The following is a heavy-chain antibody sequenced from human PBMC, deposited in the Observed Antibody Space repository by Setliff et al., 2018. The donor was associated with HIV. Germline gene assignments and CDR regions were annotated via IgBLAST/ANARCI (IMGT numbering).Heavy chain of an antibody. D-gene: IGHD6-19*01. CDR2: MNPNSGNT. V-gene: IGHV1-8*02. J-gene: IGHJ6*03. Sequence: ASVKVSCKASGYPFKSNDINWVRQATGQGLEWIGWMNPNSGNTGNAQKFQGRFTMTRDTSISTASMELSSLRSDDTAVYYFARGAWYSSGWYSSRYMDVWGKGTTVTVSS. CDR3: ARGAWYSSGWYSSRYMDV. CDR1: GYPFKSND.